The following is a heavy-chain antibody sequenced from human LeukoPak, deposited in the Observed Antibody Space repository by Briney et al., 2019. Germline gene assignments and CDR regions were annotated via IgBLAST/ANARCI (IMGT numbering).Heavy chain of an antibody. J-gene: IGHJ4*02. CDR3: ARRDQYVSADY. Sequence: PSETLSLTCTVSGGSISDSNYFWDWIRQPPGKGLECIGSIYYNGNTFYNPSLKSRVTISVDTSTNQFSLRLTSVTAADTAVYYCARRDQYVSADYWGQGTLVTVSS. CDR1: GGSISDSNYF. V-gene: IGHV4-39*01. CDR2: IYYNGNT. D-gene: IGHD3-16*01.